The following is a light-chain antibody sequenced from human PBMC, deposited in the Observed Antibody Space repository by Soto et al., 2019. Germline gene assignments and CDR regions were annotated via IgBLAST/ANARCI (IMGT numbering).Light chain of an antibody. V-gene: IGKV1-5*01. CDR1: HIISSC. J-gene: IGKJ1*01. CDR3: QQHNTYPWT. Sequence: DIQMTQSPATLSASVGDRVTITCRASHIISSCLAWYQQKPGKAPKLLIYDASSLESGVPSRFSGSGSGTEFTLTSSTLQHDDFATYYCQQHNTYPWTFGQGTKVEIK. CDR2: DAS.